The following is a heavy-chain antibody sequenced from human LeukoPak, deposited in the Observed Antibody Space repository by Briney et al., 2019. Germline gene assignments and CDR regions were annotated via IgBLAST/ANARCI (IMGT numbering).Heavy chain of an antibody. J-gene: IGHJ6*03. CDR2: IYYSGSS. Sequence: SETLSLTCTVSGDSISTYYWSWIRQPPGKGLEWIGYIYYSGSSNYNPSLKSRVTMSLHTSKNQFSLKLTSVTAADTAVYYCARVLSMFRGADYYYYMDVWGKGTTVTVSS. CDR1: GDSISTYY. D-gene: IGHD3-10*01. CDR3: ARVLSMFRGADYYYYMDV. V-gene: IGHV4-59*01.